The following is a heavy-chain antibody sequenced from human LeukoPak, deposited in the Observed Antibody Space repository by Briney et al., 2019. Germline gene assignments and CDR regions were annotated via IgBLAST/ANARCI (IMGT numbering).Heavy chain of an antibody. CDR1: GFPFSSYS. CDR3: ARDHRYGGLFDS. Sequence: GGSLRLSCAASGFPFSSYSMNWVRQAPGKVLEWISYISSHSSTIYYADSVQGRFTISRDNAKNSLYLQMNSLRAEDTAVYYCARDHRYGGLFDSWGQGILVTVSS. J-gene: IGHJ4*02. D-gene: IGHD3-9*01. CDR2: ISSHSSTI. V-gene: IGHV3-48*01.